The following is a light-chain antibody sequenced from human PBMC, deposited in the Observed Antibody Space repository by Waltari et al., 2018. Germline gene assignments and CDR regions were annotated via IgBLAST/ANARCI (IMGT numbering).Light chain of an antibody. CDR1: QSLLHGSGNTF. Sequence: DIVMTQSPLSLSVTPGEPASISCKSSQSLLHGSGNTFLDWYLQKPGQSPQLLIYLISNRAAGVPDRFRGSGSGTDFTLKISRVEAEDVGVYFCMQARQTPWTFGHGTKVEIK. CDR2: LIS. J-gene: IGKJ1*01. V-gene: IGKV2-28*01. CDR3: MQARQTPWT.